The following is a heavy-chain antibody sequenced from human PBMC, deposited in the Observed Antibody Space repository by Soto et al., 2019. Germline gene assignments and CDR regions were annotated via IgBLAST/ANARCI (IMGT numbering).Heavy chain of an antibody. CDR2: IYYSGST. Sequence: PSETLSLTCAVSGGSISSYYWSWIRQPPGKGLEWIGYIYYSGSTNYNPSLKSRVTISVDTSKNQFSLKLSSVTAADTAVHYCARSRYTSGWWTPPFDYWGQGTLVTVSS. J-gene: IGHJ4*02. CDR1: GGSISSYY. D-gene: IGHD6-19*01. CDR3: ARSRYTSGWWTPPFDY. V-gene: IGHV4-59*01.